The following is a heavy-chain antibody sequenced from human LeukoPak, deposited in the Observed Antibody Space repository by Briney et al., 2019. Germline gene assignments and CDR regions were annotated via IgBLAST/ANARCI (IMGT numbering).Heavy chain of an antibody. J-gene: IGHJ5*02. Sequence: GESLKISCKGSGYNFTSYWISWVRQMPGKGLEWMGRIDPSDSYTSYSPSFQGHVTISADRSINTAYLQWSSLKASDTPIFYGASPPRGGASSRCAPGGQGPLVTVS. V-gene: IGHV5-10-1*01. CDR2: IDPSDSYT. CDR1: GYNFTSYW. CDR3: ASPPRGGASSRCAP. D-gene: IGHD3-16*01.